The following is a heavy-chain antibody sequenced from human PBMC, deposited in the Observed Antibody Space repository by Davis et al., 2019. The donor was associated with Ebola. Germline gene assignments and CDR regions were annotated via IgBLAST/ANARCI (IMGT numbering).Heavy chain of an antibody. J-gene: IGHJ4*02. D-gene: IGHD6-19*01. V-gene: IGHV4-59*01. CDR1: GGSISSYY. CDR2: IYYSGST. Sequence: PSETLSLTCTVSGGSISSYYWSWIRQPPGKGLEWIGYIYYSGSTNYNPSLKSRVTISVDTSKNQFSLKLSSVTAADTAVYYCARLDSSGWYGFPWDWGQGTLVTVSS. CDR3: ARLDSSGWYGFPWD.